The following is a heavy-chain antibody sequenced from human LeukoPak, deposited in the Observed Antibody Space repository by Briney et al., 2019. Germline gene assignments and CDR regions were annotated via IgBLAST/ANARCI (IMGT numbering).Heavy chain of an antibody. V-gene: IGHV3-30*18. CDR1: GFTFNTHG. CDR2: ISPDGNEK. D-gene: IGHD6-19*01. Sequence: PGKSLRLSCTASGFTFNTHGMHWVRQVPGKGLEWVTLISPDGNEKYYADSVKGRFTISRDNSKNTVYLQMNSLKTEDTAIYYCAKVRSSGWHEPYHYYGMDVWGQGTTVIVSS. CDR3: AKVRSSGWHEPYHYYGMDV. J-gene: IGHJ6*02.